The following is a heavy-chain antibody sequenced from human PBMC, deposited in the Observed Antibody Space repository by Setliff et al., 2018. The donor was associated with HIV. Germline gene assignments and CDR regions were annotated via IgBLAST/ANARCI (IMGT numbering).Heavy chain of an antibody. V-gene: IGHV4-39*01. D-gene: IGHD2-15*01. CDR2: FYYTGDS. Sequence: PSETLSLTCTVSGDSVNDRSYFWGWIRQPPGKGLEWIGTFYYTGDSRYNPSLKSRVTISVDTSKNQFSLNLNSVTAADTAVYYCVRHHASDFSGDPDWFDPWGQGILVTVSS. J-gene: IGHJ5*02. CDR3: VRHHASDFSGDPDWFDP. CDR1: GDSVNDRSYF.